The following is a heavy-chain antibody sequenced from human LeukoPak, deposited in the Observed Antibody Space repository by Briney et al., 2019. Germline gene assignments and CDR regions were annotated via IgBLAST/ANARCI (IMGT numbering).Heavy chain of an antibody. CDR3: ARGLHHYDFWSGYSPYYFDY. V-gene: IGHV4-34*01. CDR1: GGSFSGYY. D-gene: IGHD3-3*01. J-gene: IGHJ4*02. CDR2: INHSGST. Sequence: SETLSLTCAVYGGSFSGYYWSWIRQPPGKGLEWIGEINHSGSTNYNPSLKSRVTISVDTSKNQFSLKLSSVTAADTAVYYCARGLHHYDFWSGYSPYYFDYWGQGTLVTVSS.